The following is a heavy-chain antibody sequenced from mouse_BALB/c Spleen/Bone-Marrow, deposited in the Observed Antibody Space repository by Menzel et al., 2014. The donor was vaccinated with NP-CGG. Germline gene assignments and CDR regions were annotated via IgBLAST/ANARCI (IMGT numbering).Heavy chain of an antibody. CDR1: GFDFSGFW. CDR2: INPDSSTI. D-gene: IGHD2-3*01. V-gene: IGHV4-1*02. CDR3: ARLGYYGGFAY. J-gene: IGHJ3*01. Sequence: EVMLVESGGGLVQPGGSLKLSCAASGFDFSGFWMGWVRQAPGKGLEWNGEINPDSSTINYTPSLKDRFIISRDNAKNTLYLQMSKVRSEDTALYYCARLGYYGGFAYWGQGTLVTVSA.